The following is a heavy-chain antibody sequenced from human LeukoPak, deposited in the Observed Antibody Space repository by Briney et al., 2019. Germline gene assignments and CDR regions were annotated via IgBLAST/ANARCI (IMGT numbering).Heavy chain of an antibody. V-gene: IGHV1-8*03. CDR3: ARGRRLRGVTSRPIYYYYYMDV. CDR2: VNPDNDKT. CDR1: GYTFNTFD. D-gene: IGHD3-10*01. J-gene: IGHJ6*03. Sequence: GASVKLSCKVSGYTFNTFDINWVRQATGQGPEWMGWVNPDNDKTVYAPKFQGRVSISSNNSINTAYMEFSGLKSDDTAVYYCARGRRLRGVTSRPIYYYYYMDVWGGGTTVTVSS.